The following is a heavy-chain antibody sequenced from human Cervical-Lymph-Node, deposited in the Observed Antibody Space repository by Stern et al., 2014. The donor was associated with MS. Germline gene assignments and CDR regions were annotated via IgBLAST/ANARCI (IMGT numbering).Heavy chain of an antibody. J-gene: IGHJ4*02. Sequence: LVESGGGVVQPGRSLRLSCAASGFTFSSYAMHWVRQAPGKGLEWVAVISHDEYYADSVKGRFTISRDNSKNTLYLQMSSLRAEDTAVYYCAKDYYDFWSGYYTYYFDYWGQGTLVTVSS. CDR2: ISHDE. V-gene: IGHV3-30*18. CDR3: AKDYYDFWSGYYTYYFDY. D-gene: IGHD3-3*01. CDR1: GFTFSSYA.